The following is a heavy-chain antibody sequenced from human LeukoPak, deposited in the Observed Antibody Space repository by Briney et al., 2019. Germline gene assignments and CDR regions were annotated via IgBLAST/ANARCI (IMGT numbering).Heavy chain of an antibody. CDR2: ISSRSSYI. CDR1: GFTFSNYT. CDR3: AREDGYNQRGDAFDI. V-gene: IGHV3-21*01. Sequence: GGSLRLSCAASGFTFSNYTMNWVRQAPGKGLEWVSSISSRSSYIYYADSVKGRFTISRDNAKNSLYLQMNSLRAEDTAVYYCAREDGYNQRGDAFDIWGQGTMVTVSS. J-gene: IGHJ3*02. D-gene: IGHD5-24*01.